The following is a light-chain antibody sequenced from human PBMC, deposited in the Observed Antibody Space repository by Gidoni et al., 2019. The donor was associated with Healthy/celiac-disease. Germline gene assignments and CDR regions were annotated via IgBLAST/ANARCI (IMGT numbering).Light chain of an antibody. CDR2: EDN. J-gene: IGLJ3*02. V-gene: IGLV6-57*04. CDR1: SGSIASNY. CDR3: QSYDSSNPWV. Sequence: NFMLTLPHSVSESPGKTVTISCTRSSGSIASNYVQWYQQRPGSAPTTVIYEDNQRPSGVPDRFSGSIDSSSNSASLTISGLKTEDEADYYCQSYDSSNPWVFGGGTKLTVL.